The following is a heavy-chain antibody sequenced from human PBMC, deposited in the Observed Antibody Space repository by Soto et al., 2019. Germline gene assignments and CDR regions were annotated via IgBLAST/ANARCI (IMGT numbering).Heavy chain of an antibody. Sequence: QVQLVESGGGVVQPGRSLRLSCAASGFTFSSYGMHWVRQAPGKGLEWVAVISYDGSNKYYADSVKGRFTISRDNSKNTLYLQMNSLRAEDTAVYYCAKGRLPYYWGQGTLVTVSS. D-gene: IGHD6-25*01. CDR1: GFTFSSYG. V-gene: IGHV3-30*18. CDR2: ISYDGSNK. CDR3: AKGRLPYY. J-gene: IGHJ4*02.